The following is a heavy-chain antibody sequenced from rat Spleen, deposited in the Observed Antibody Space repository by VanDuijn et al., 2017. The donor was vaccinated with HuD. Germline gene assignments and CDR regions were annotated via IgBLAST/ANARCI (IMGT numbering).Heavy chain of an antibody. J-gene: IGHJ2*01. D-gene: IGHD1-12*02. CDR1: GFICSDYY. V-gene: IGHV5-22*01. Sequence: EVQLVESDGGLVGAGRSLKLSCAASGFICSDYYRAWVRQAPTQGVEWGASIMVVGRSTCFGDSVEGRFHISRDNAKTTLYLQMDSLRSEDTATYFCARHHYDGTYHHRYFDYWGKGVMVAVSS. CDR3: ARHHYDGTYHHRYFDY. CDR2: IMVVGRST.